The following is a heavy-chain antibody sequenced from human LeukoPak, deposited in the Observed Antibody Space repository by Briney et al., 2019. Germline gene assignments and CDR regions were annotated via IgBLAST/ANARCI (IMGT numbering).Heavy chain of an antibody. V-gene: IGHV4-31*03. J-gene: IGHJ4*02. D-gene: IGHD5-18*01. Sequence: PSQTLSLTCTVSGGSISSGSYYWSWIRQHPGKGLEWIGYIYYSGRTYYNPSLKSRITISVDTSKNQFSLKLSSVTAADTAVYYCARRANTAPPWYLDYWGQGTLVTVSS. CDR3: ARRANTAPPWYLDY. CDR2: IYYSGRT. CDR1: GGSISSGSYY.